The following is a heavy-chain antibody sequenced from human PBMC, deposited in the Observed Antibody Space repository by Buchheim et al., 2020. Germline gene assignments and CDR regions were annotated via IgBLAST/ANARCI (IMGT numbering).Heavy chain of an antibody. CDR3: ARRLYDSSKTV. J-gene: IGHJ4*02. D-gene: IGHD3-22*01. Sequence: QVQLQESGPGLVKPSETLSLTCTVSGASVSSASSHWSWIRQPPGKGLEWIGYIYYTGRTNYNSSLKSRVTISVDTSKNQFSLKLSSVTAADTAVYYCARRLYDSSKTVWGQGTL. V-gene: IGHV4-61*01. CDR2: IYYTGRT. CDR1: GASVSSASSH.